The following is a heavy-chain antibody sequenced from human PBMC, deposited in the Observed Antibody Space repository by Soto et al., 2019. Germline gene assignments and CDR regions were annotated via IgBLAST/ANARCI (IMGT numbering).Heavy chain of an antibody. Sequence: QLQLQESGSGLVMPSQTLSLTCAVSGGSISSAGYSWSWIRQSPGKGLEWIGYIFHSGTTYYNPSLKSRVTISVDSPKNQFSLKLSSVTAADTAVYYCARGGLITRTGVGWFDPWGQGTLVTVSS. J-gene: IGHJ5*02. CDR3: ARGGLITRTGVGWFDP. V-gene: IGHV4-30-2*06. D-gene: IGHD1-7*01. CDR1: GGSISSAGYS. CDR2: IFHSGTT.